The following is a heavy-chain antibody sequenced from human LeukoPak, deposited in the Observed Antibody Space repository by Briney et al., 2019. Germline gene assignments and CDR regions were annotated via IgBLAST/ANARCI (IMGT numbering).Heavy chain of an antibody. Sequence: SETLSLTCTVSGGSISSYYWTWIRQPPGKGLEWIGYIYNSGSTNYNPSLKSRVTISVDTSKNQFSLKLSSVTAADTAVYYCARDRGELLYNWFDPWGQGTLVTVSS. CDR3: ARDRGELLYNWFDP. CDR1: GGSISSYY. J-gene: IGHJ5*02. CDR2: IYNSGST. V-gene: IGHV4-59*12. D-gene: IGHD3-10*01.